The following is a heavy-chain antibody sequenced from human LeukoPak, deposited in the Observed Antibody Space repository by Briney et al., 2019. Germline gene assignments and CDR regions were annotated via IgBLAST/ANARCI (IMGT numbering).Heavy chain of an antibody. J-gene: IGHJ4*02. CDR2: IYPGDSDI. CDR3: ARRSTHLGLDY. V-gene: IGHV5-51*01. Sequence: GASRKISGKGSGSRFTNYWIGWVRQMPGNGLEWMGIIYPGDSDIRHSPSFQGQVTISADKSISTAYLQWSSLKASDTAMYYCARRSTHLGLDYWGQGTLVTVSS. CDR1: GSRFTNYW.